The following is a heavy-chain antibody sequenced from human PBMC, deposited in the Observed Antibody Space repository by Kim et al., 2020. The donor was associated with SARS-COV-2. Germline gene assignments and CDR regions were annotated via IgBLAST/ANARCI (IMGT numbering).Heavy chain of an antibody. J-gene: IGHJ6*02. CDR2: WI. CDR3: GRDTLPGGMDV. Sequence: WIHYADSWKGRFTISMDNAKNSVYLQMNSLRGEDTAVYYCGRDTLPGGMDVWGQGTTVTVSS. V-gene: IGHV3-9*01.